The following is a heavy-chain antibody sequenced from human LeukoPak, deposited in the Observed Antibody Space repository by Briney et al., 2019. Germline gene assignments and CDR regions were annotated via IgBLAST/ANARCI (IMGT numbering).Heavy chain of an antibody. V-gene: IGHV1-2*02. D-gene: IGHD6-13*01. CDR1: GYTFTNYD. Sequence: ASVKVSCKASGYTFTNYDINWVRQAPGQGLEWMGWINPNSGGTNYAQKFQGRVTMTRDTSISTAYMELSRLRSDDTAVYYCARDLDIAAAGTVWFDPWGQGTLVTVSS. CDR3: ARDLDIAAAGTVWFDP. CDR2: INPNSGGT. J-gene: IGHJ5*02.